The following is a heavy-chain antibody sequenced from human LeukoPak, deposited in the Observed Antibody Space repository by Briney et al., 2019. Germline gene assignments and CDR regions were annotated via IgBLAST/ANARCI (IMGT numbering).Heavy chain of an antibody. CDR2: IYSGGST. D-gene: IGHD6-19*01. CDR1: GFTVSSNY. Sequence: GGSLRLSCAASGFTVSSNYMSWVRQAPGKGLEWVSVIYSGGSTYYADSVKGRFTISRDNSKNTLYLQMNSLRAEDTAVYYCASQSGWTWGNYYYYYMDVWGKGTTVTISS. CDR3: ASQSGWTWGNYYYYYMDV. V-gene: IGHV3-66*04. J-gene: IGHJ6*03.